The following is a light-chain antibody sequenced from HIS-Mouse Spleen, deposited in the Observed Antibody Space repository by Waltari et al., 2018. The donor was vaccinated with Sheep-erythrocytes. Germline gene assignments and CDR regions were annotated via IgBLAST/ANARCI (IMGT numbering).Light chain of an antibody. CDR1: SSDVGSYNL. Sequence: QSALTQPASVSGSPGQSITISCTGTSSDVGSYNLVSWYQQHPGKAPKPLIYEVRKRPSGVSNRCSGSKSGNTASLTISGLQAEDEADYYCCSYAGSSTLVFGGGTKLTVL. CDR3: CSYAGSSTLV. CDR2: EVR. V-gene: IGLV2-23*02. J-gene: IGLJ2*01.